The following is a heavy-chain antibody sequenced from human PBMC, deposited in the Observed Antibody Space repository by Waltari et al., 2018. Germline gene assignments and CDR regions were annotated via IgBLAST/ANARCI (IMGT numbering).Heavy chain of an antibody. CDR2: IIPMYDIP. D-gene: IGHD1-1*01. J-gene: IGHJ3*02. Sequence: QVQLVQSGAEVKKPGSSVKVSCRASGVTFSNYGITWVRQAPGQGLEWMGGIIPMYDIPNYAQKFQGRVTIAADESTSTAYMELSSLTSDDTAVYYCSRLPGTASNDPFDIWGQGTVVTVSS. V-gene: IGHV1-69*12. CDR3: SRLPGTASNDPFDI. CDR1: GVTFSNYG.